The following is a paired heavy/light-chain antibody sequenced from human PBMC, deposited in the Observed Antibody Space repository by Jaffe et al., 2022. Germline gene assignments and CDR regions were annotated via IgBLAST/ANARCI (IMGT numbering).Light chain of an antibody. Sequence: QSALTQPASVSGSPGQSITISCTGTSSDVGSYNLVSWYQQHPGKAPKLMIYEGSKRPSGVSNRFSGSKSGNTASLTISGLQAEDEADYYCCSYAGSSTRVFGGGTKLTVL. CDR1: SSDVGSYNL. CDR3: CSYAGSSTRV. CDR2: EGS. J-gene: IGLJ3*02. V-gene: IGLV2-23*01.
Heavy chain of an antibody. CDR3: ARAVTRVVPAAIEGTTVYYYYMDV. Sequence: QVQLQQWGAGLLKPSETLSLTCAVYGGSFSGYYWSWIRQPPGKGLEWIGEINHSGSTNYNPSLKSRVTISVDTSKNQFSLKLSSVTAADTAVYYCARAVTRVVPAAIEGTTVYYYYMDVWGKGTTVTVSS. J-gene: IGHJ6*03. D-gene: IGHD2-2*01. V-gene: IGHV4-34*01. CDR1: GGSFSGYY. CDR2: INHSGST.